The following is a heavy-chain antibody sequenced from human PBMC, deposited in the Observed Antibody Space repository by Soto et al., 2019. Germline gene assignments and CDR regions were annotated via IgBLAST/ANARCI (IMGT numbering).Heavy chain of an antibody. CDR2: ISQTETT. D-gene: IGHD2-15*01. V-gene: IGHV4-34*01. CDR3: VHSPNVAVDH. CDR1: GESVGGFY. Sequence: SESLSLGCVVYGESVGGFYWSWVRQSPGKGLEWIGEISQTETTAYSPSLKSRVSISADTSKKQFSLTLTSVTAADTAVYYCVHSPNVAVDHWGHGTLVTVSS. J-gene: IGHJ4*01.